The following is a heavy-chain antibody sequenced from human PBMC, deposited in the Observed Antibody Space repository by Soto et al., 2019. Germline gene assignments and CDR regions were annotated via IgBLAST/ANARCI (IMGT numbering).Heavy chain of an antibody. CDR2: MNPNSGNT. CDR1: GYTFTSYD. V-gene: IGHV1-8*01. D-gene: IGHD4-17*01. Sequence: QVQLVQSGAEVKKPGASVKVSCNASGYTFTSYDINWVRQATGQGLEWMGWMNPNSGNTGYAQKFQGRVSMNRNTYISTAYMELSSLRSEDTAVYYCARRATVTTSFLGYWGQGTLVTVSS. J-gene: IGHJ4*02. CDR3: ARRATVTTSFLGY.